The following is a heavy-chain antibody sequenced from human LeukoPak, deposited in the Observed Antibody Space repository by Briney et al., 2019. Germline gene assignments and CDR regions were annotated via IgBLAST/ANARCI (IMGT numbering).Heavy chain of an antibody. CDR2: ISNSGST. Sequence: ETLSLTCTVSGGSISSHYWTWIRQSPVKGLEWIGDISNSGSTSYNPSLKSRVTVSIDTSKNQFSLKLSSVTAADTAVYYCGRDALVGYFSYYYMDVWGKGTTVTVSS. CDR1: GGSISSHY. CDR3: GRDALVGYFSYYYMDV. J-gene: IGHJ6*03. V-gene: IGHV4-59*11. D-gene: IGHD2-15*01.